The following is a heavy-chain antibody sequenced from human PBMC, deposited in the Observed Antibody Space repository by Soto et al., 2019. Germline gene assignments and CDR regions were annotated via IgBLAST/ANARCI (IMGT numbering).Heavy chain of an antibody. CDR3: TRDPPPGGSSSYYYGMDV. V-gene: IGHV3-49*03. CDR1: GFTFGDYA. Sequence: PGGSLRLSCTASGFTFGDYAMSWFRQAPGKGLEWVGFIRSKAYGGTTEYAASVKGRFTISRDDSKSIAYLQMNSLKTEDTAVYYCTRDPPPGGSSSYYYGMDVCGQGTTVTLSS. J-gene: IGHJ6*02. CDR2: IRSKAYGGTT. D-gene: IGHD1-26*01.